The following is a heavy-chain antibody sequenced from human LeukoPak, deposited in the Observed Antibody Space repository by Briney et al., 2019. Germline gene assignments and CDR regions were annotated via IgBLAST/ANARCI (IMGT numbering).Heavy chain of an antibody. D-gene: IGHD2-21*01. Sequence: PGGSLRLSRAASGFTFSTEWMHWVRQAPGKGLVWVSRISTDGSITSYADSVKGRFTISRDNAKDTLYLQMNSLRVEDTAVYYCARDLFGAYCGGTCPTPDYWGQGTLVSVSS. V-gene: IGHV3-74*01. CDR2: ISTDGSIT. CDR1: GFTFSTEW. CDR3: ARDLFGAYCGGTCPTPDY. J-gene: IGHJ4*02.